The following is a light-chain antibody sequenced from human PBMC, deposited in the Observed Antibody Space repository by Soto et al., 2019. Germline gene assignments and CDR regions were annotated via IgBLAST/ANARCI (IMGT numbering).Light chain of an antibody. CDR1: QTVTSNY. V-gene: IGKV3-20*01. CDR3: QQYAGSPST. Sequence: EIVLTQSPGTLSLSPGERATLSCRASQTVTSNYLAWYQRKPGQAPRLLIYGASSRAPDLPDRFSGSGSGTDFPLTITRLEAEDFAVYFCQQYAGSPSTFGQGTKVEIK. J-gene: IGKJ1*01. CDR2: GAS.